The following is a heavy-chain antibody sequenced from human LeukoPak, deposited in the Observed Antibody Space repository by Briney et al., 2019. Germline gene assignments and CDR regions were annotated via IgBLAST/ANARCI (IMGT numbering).Heavy chain of an antibody. Sequence: PGGSLRLSCAASGFTFSNYGMHWVRQAPGKGLEWVAVIYNDGSKTYYADSVKGRFTVARDNSRKMVYLQMNTLRAEDTAVYYCARGFRSGWSDYWGQGTLVTVSS. V-gene: IGHV3-33*01. CDR3: ARGFRSGWSDY. CDR2: IYNDGSKT. D-gene: IGHD6-19*01. J-gene: IGHJ4*02. CDR1: GFTFSNYG.